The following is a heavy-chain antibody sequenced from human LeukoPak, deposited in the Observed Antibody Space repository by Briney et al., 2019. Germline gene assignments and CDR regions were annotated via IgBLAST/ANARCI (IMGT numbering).Heavy chain of an antibody. CDR3: ARHDYIWGSYRRFDP. D-gene: IGHD3-16*02. CDR2: IYHSGST. J-gene: IGHJ5*02. V-gene: IGHV4-38-2*01. Sequence: GSLRLSCAASGFTFSSYAMSWVRQPPGKGLEWIGSIYHSGSTYHKPSLKSRVTISVDTSKNQFSLKLNSVTAADTAVYYCARHDYIWGSYRRFDPWGQGTLVTVSS. CDR1: GFTFSSYA.